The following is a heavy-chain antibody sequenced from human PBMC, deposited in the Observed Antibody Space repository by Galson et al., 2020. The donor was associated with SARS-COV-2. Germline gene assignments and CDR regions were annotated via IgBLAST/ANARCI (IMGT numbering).Heavy chain of an antibody. Sequence: ASVKVSCKVSGYTLTELSMHWVRQAPGKGLEWMGCFDPEDGETIYAQKFQGRVTMTEDTSTDTAYMELSSLKSEDTAVYYCATASPIAVANWFDPWGQGTLVTVSS. CDR2: FDPEDGET. V-gene: IGHV1-24*01. CDR3: ATASPIAVANWFDP. CDR1: GYTLTELS. D-gene: IGHD6-19*01. J-gene: IGHJ5*02.